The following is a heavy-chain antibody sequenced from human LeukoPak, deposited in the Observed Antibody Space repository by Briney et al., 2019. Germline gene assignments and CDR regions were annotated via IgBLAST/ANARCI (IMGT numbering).Heavy chain of an antibody. CDR3: ARALTTVTDY. Sequence: GGSLRLSCAASGFTFSTYWMSWVRQAPGKGLEWVANINQDGSEKYYVDSVKGRFTISRENAKNSLYLHMSSLRTEDTAVYYGARALTTVTDYWGQGTLVTVSS. V-gene: IGHV3-7*04. CDR1: GFTFSTYW. D-gene: IGHD4-17*01. J-gene: IGHJ4*02. CDR2: INQDGSEK.